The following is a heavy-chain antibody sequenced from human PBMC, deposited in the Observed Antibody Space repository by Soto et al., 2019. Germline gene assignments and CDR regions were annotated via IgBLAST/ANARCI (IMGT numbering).Heavy chain of an antibody. J-gene: IGHJ6*02. CDR3: ARLAILTGYYNVGGMDV. Sequence: QVQLVQSGAEVKKPGASVKVSCKASGYTFTSYGISWVRQAPGQGLEWMGWISAYNGNTNNAQKLQGRVTMTTDTSTSTAYMELRSLRSDDTAVYYCARLAILTGYYNVGGMDVWGQGTTVTVSS. V-gene: IGHV1-18*01. CDR2: ISAYNGNT. D-gene: IGHD3-9*01. CDR1: GYTFTSYG.